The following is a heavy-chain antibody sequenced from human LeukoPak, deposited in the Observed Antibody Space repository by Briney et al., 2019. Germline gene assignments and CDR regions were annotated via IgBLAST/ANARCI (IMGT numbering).Heavy chain of an antibody. CDR1: GGSMNQYY. V-gene: IGHV4-4*07. CDR2: IYSTGTT. J-gene: IGHJ5*02. CDR3: AREARSGYEGFWSDP. D-gene: IGHD5-12*01. Sequence: SQTLSLTCTVSGGSMNQYYWSWIRQPAGKGLEWIGRIYSTGTTYYKPSLKSRVTMSVDTSHNQFFLKLNSVTAADTAVYYCAREARSGYEGFWSDPWGQGTVVTDSS.